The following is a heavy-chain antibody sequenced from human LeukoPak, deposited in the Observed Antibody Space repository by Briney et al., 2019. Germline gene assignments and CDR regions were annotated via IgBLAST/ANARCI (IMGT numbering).Heavy chain of an antibody. Sequence: SETLSLTCTVSGGTIRSYYWSWIRQPPGKGLEWIGYIYHSGSTSYNPSLKSRVTISVDTSKNQFSLRLTSLTAADTAVYYCARRYSGGYGYFDLWGRGTLVTVSS. CDR2: IYHSGST. J-gene: IGHJ2*01. CDR3: ARRYSGGYGYFDL. V-gene: IGHV4-59*01. D-gene: IGHD6-19*01. CDR1: GGTIRSYY.